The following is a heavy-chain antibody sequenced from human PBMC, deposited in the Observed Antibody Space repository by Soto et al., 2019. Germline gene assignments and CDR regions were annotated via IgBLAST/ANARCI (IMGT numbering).Heavy chain of an antibody. CDR3: ARGGCSSTSCYASRYYYYYYMDV. CDR1: GGSISSYY. Sequence: SETLSLTCTVSGGSISSYYWSWIRQPPGKGLEWIGYIYYSGSTNYNPSLKSRVTISVDTSKNQFSLKLSSVTAADTAVYYCARGGCSSTSCYASRYYYYYYMDVWGKGTTVTVSS. CDR2: IYYSGST. J-gene: IGHJ6*03. V-gene: IGHV4-59*01. D-gene: IGHD2-2*01.